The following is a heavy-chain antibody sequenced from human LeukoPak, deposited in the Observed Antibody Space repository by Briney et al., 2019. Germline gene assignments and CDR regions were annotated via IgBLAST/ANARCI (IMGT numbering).Heavy chain of an antibody. Sequence: ASVKVSCKASGYTFTGYYMHWVRQAPGQGLEWMGWISAYNGNTNYAQKLQGRVTMTTDTSTSTAYMELRSLRSDDTAVYYCARDPQPGSPSFDYWGQGTLVTVSS. J-gene: IGHJ4*02. D-gene: IGHD3-10*01. CDR2: ISAYNGNT. CDR3: ARDPQPGSPSFDY. CDR1: GYTFTGYY. V-gene: IGHV1-18*04.